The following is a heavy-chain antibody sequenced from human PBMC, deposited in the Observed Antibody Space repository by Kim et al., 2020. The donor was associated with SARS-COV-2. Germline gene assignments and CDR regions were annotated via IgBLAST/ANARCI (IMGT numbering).Heavy chain of an antibody. D-gene: IGHD3-3*01. Sequence: SETLSLTCTVSGGSISSSSYYWGWIRQPPGKGLEWIGSIYYSGSTYYNPSLKSRVTISVDTSKNQFSLKLSSVTAADTAVYYCASVTPTYYDFWSGYYPGGYGMDVWGQGTTVTVSS. V-gene: IGHV4-39*01. CDR2: IYYSGST. J-gene: IGHJ6*02. CDR1: GGSISSSSYY. CDR3: ASVTPTYYDFWSGYYPGGYGMDV.